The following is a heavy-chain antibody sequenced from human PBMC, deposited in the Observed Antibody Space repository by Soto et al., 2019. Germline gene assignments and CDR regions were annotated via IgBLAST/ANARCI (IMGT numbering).Heavy chain of an antibody. Sequence: PGESLKISCKGSGYSFTSYWIGWVRQMPGKGLEWMGIIYPGDSDTRYSPSFQGQVTISADKSISTAYLQWSSLKASDTAMYYCARLYSPSRITIFGVAPIDYYYYMDVWGKGTTVTVSS. D-gene: IGHD3-3*01. J-gene: IGHJ6*03. V-gene: IGHV5-51*01. CDR1: GYSFTSYW. CDR3: ARLYSPSRITIFGVAPIDYYYYMDV. CDR2: IYPGDSDT.